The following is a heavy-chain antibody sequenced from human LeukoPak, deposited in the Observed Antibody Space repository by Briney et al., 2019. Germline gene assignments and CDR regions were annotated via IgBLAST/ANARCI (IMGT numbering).Heavy chain of an antibody. D-gene: IGHD5-24*01. CDR3: ASARGWLQLCSGFGY. CDR2: INPNSGVT. J-gene: IGHJ4*02. V-gene: IGHV1-2*02. CDR1: GYTFTGYF. Sequence: ASVRVSCKASGYTFTGYFIPWVSQSPRQRLEWRGWINPNSGVTKYAKKSPGRVTMTRDTSNSTAYMEVSRLTSDDSAVYYCASARGWLQLCSGFGYWGEGALVTVCS.